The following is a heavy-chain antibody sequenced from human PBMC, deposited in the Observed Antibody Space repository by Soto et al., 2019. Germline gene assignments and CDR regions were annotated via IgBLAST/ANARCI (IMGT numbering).Heavy chain of an antibody. CDR3: ARDPILRYYYGSGSYSHFDY. D-gene: IGHD3-10*01. CDR1: GGTFRSYA. J-gene: IGHJ4*02. Sequence: QVQLVQSGAEVKKPGSSVKVSCKTSGGTFRSYAISWVRQAPGQGLEWMGAMIPIFGTANYAQKFQGRVTITADESTRTAYMELSSLRSEDTAVYYCARDPILRYYYGSGSYSHFDYWGQGTLVTVSS. V-gene: IGHV1-69*12. CDR2: MIPIFGTA.